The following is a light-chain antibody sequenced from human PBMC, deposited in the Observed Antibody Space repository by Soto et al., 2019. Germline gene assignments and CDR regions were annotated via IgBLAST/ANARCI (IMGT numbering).Light chain of an antibody. CDR2: EVT. V-gene: IGLV2-23*02. Sequence: QSALTQPASVSGSPGQSITISCTGSSSDVGTYDLVSWYQQHPGKAPTLIIYEVTERPSGFSPRFSGSKSGNTASLTISGLQAEDEADYYCCSYAGSSTYVFGAGTKLTVL. CDR3: CSYAGSSTYV. J-gene: IGLJ1*01. CDR1: SSDVGTYDL.